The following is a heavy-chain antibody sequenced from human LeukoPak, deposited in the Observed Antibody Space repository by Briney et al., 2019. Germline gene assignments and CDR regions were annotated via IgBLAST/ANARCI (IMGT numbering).Heavy chain of an antibody. CDR1: GFTVNSNY. V-gene: IGHV3-53*01. CDR3: ARSLYFDY. CDR2: IYRDGTT. Sequence: GGSLRLSCAASGFTVNSNYMSWVRQAPGKGLEWVSIIYRDGTTYYADSVKGRFTISRDNSKNTLYLQMNSLRVEDTAVYYCARSLYFDYWGQGTLVTVSS. J-gene: IGHJ4*02.